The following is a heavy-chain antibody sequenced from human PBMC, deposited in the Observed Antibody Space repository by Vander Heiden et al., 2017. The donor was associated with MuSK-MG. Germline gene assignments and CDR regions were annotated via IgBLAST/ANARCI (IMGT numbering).Heavy chain of an antibody. Sequence: QVQLQESGPGLVKPSETLSLTCTVSGYSISSGYYWGWIRQPPGKGLEWIGSIYHRGSTDDNPSLKSRVTISGDTSKNQLSMKMSSVTAADTAVDDCARETAEVDYWGQGTLVTVCS. CDR1: GYSISSGYY. V-gene: IGHV4-38-2*02. J-gene: IGHJ4*02. CDR2: IYHRGST. CDR3: ARETAEVDY.